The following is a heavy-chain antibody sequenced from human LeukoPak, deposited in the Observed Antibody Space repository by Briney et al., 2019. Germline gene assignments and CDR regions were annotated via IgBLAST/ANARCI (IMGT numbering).Heavy chain of an antibody. CDR2: ISAYNGNT. Sequence: ASVKVSCKASGGTFSSYAISWVRQAPGQGLEWMGWISAYNGNTNYAQKLQGRVTMTTETSTSTAYMELRSLRSDDTAVYYCARVYRDSYGQNWGQGTLVTVSS. V-gene: IGHV1-18*01. D-gene: IGHD5-18*01. J-gene: IGHJ4*02. CDR1: GGTFSSYA. CDR3: ARVYRDSYGQN.